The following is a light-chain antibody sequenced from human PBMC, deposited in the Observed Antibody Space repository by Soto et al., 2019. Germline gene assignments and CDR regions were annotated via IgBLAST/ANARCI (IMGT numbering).Light chain of an antibody. V-gene: IGLV2-14*03. CDR1: SSDVGGYNY. J-gene: IGLJ1*01. CDR3: SSYTTSNTRQIV. Sequence: QSALTQPASVSGSPGQSITISCTGTSSDVGGYNYVSWYQHHPGKAPKLMIYDVSNRPSGVSNLFSGSKSGNTDSLTISGLQPEDEADYYCSSYTTSNTRQIVFGTVTKLTVL. CDR2: DVS.